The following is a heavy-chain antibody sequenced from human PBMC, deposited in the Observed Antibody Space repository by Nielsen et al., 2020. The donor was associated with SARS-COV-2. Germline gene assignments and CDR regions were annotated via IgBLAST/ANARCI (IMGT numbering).Heavy chain of an antibody. CDR2: INHSGST. V-gene: IGHV4-34*01. D-gene: IGHD3-22*01. CDR3: ARELMIVVVPRRGWFDP. Sequence: SETLSLTCAVYGGSFSGYYWSWIRQPPGKGLEWIGEINHSGSTNYNPSLKSRVTISVDTSKNQFSLKLSSVTAADTAVYYCARELMIVVVPRRGWFDPWGQGTLVTVSS. J-gene: IGHJ5*02. CDR1: GGSFSGYY.